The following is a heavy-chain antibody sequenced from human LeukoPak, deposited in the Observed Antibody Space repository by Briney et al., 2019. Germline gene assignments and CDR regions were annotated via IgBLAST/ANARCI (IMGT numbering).Heavy chain of an antibody. CDR3: ASIFEDYYDFWSGYLPIDY. CDR2: INSDGSST. V-gene: IGHV3-74*01. CDR1: GFTFSSYW. Sequence: PGGSLRLSCAASGFTFSSYWMHWVRQAPGKGLVWVSCINSDGSSTSYADSVKGRFTISRDNAKNTLYLQMNSLRAEDTAVYYCASIFEDYYDFWSGYLPIDYWGQGTLVTVSS. D-gene: IGHD3-3*01. J-gene: IGHJ4*02.